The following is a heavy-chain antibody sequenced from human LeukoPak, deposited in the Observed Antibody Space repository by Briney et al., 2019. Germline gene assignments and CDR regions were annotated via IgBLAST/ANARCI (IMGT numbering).Heavy chain of an antibody. CDR1: GGSISSYY. V-gene: IGHV4-4*07. CDR2: IYTSGST. Sequence: SEALSLTCTVSGGSISSYYWSWIRQPAGKGLEWIGRIYTSGSTNYNPSLKSRVTMSVDTSKNQFSLKMSSVTAADTAVYHCARTTSGLAVAGTSWFDPWGQGILVTVSS. CDR3: ARTTSGLAVAGTSWFDP. J-gene: IGHJ5*02. D-gene: IGHD6-19*01.